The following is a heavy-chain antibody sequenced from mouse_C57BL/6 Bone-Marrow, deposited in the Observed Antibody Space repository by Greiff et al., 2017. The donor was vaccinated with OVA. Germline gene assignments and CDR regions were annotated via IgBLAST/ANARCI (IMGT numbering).Heavy chain of an antibody. J-gene: IGHJ2*01. CDR1: GYTFTSYW. V-gene: IGHV1-50*01. CDR2: IDPSDSYT. CDR3: ARGLYCYGSSDH. Sequence: VQLQQPGAELVKPGASVKLSCKASGYTFTSYWMQWVKQRPGQGLEWIGEIDPSDSYTNSNQKFKGKATLTVDTSSSKAYMQLSSLTSEVSAVYYCARGLYCYGSSDHWGQGTTLTVSS. D-gene: IGHD1-1*01.